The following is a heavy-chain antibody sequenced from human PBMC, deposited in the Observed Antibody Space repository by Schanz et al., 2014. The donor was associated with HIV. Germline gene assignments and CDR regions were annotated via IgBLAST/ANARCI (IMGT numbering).Heavy chain of an antibody. CDR1: GFTFSSSG. Sequence: QVQLVESGGGVVQPGRSLRLSCTASGFTFSSSGMHWVRQAPGKGLEWVAAMWYDGSNKYYADSVKGRFTISRDNSKNTLYLQMNSLRAEDTAVYYCARGGIWEWDQPDFDYWGQGTLVTVSS. D-gene: IGHD2-15*01. CDR3: ARGGIWEWDQPDFDY. J-gene: IGHJ4*02. CDR2: MWYDGSNK. V-gene: IGHV3-30*19.